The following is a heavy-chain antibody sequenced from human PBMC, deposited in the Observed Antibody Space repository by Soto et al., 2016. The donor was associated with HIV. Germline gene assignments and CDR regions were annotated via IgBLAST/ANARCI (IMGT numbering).Heavy chain of an antibody. Sequence: VQLVESGGGVVQPGRSLRLSCAASGFTFSSNGMHWVRQTPGKGLEWVAVIWYDGSDKFYTDSVKGRFTISRDNSKNTLYLQMSSLRVEDTAVYYCARDAGTGTVVRLHFDYWGQGTLVTVSS. CDR1: GFTFSSNG. D-gene: IGHD1-1*01. J-gene: IGHJ4*02. CDR3: ARDAGTGTVVRLHFDY. CDR2: IWYDGSDK. V-gene: IGHV3-33*01.